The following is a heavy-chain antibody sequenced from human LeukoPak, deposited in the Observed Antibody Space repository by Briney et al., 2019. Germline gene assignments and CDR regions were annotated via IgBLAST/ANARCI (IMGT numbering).Heavy chain of an antibody. CDR1: GFTFSSYW. Sequence: GGFLRLSCAASGFTFSSYWMSWVRQAPGKGLEWVANIKQDGSEKYYVDSVKGRFTISRDNAKNSLYLQMNSLRAEDTAVYYCARVRAVVPYAFDIWGQGTMVTVSS. CDR3: ARVRAVVPYAFDI. CDR2: IKQDGSEK. J-gene: IGHJ3*02. D-gene: IGHD2-2*01. V-gene: IGHV3-7*01.